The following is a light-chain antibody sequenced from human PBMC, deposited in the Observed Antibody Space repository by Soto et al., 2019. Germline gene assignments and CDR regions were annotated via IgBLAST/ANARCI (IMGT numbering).Light chain of an antibody. V-gene: IGKV4-1*01. Sequence: DIVMTQSPDSLAVSLGERATINCKSSQNNGNYLAWYQQKAGQPPKLLIYWASTREFGVPDRFSGSGSGTDFTLTISSLQAGDVGVYYCQQDYTSPRTFGHGTKVEIK. CDR3: QQDYTSPRT. J-gene: IGKJ1*01. CDR2: WAS. CDR1: QNNGNY.